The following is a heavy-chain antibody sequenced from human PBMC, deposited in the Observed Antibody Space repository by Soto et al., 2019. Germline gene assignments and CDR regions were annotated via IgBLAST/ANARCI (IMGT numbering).Heavy chain of an antibody. CDR3: ALGLRRAYGPFDY. CDR2: TSSSGSST. Sequence: EVQLLESGGGLVQPGGSLRLSCAASGFTFSSYAMSWVRQAPGKGLEWVSGTSSSGSSTYYAASVKGRFTISRDNSKNTLYLQMNSLGAGATAVYYCALGLRRAYGPFDYWGQGTLVTVSS. V-gene: IGHV3-23*01. CDR1: GFTFSSYA. J-gene: IGHJ4*02. D-gene: IGHD4-17*01.